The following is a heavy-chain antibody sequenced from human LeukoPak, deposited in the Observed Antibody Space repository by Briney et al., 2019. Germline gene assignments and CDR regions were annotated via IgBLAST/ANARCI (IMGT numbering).Heavy chain of an antibody. CDR1: GSGFTSYW. Sequence: GAARQSAFQGSGSGFTSYWIRWGRRVPGKGRGGRGRIDPSESYTNYSPSFQGHVTISADNSISTPYLQWSSLKASDTAMYYCARAAIAVAGTSDYWGQGTLVTVSS. D-gene: IGHD6-19*01. J-gene: IGHJ4*02. CDR2: IDPSESYT. V-gene: IGHV5-10-1*01. CDR3: ARAAIAVAGTSDY.